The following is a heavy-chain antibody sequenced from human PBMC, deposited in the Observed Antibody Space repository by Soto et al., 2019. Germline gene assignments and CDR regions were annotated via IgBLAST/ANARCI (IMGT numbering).Heavy chain of an antibody. Sequence: EVQLLESGGGLVQPGGSLRLSCAASGFTFSIYAMTWVRQAPGKGLEWVSAILGSGGSTYYADSVKGRFTISRDNSKNTLYLQMNSLRAEDTAVYHCAKDRDPYGDYRYFFDYWGQGTLVTVSS. CDR1: GFTFSIYA. CDR3: AKDRDPYGDYRYFFDY. V-gene: IGHV3-23*01. CDR2: ILGSGGST. D-gene: IGHD4-17*01. J-gene: IGHJ4*02.